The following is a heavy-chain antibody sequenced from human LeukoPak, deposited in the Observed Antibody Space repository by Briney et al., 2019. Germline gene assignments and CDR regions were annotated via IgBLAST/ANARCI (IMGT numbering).Heavy chain of an antibody. J-gene: IGHJ4*02. CDR1: GYTLTELS. CDR2: FDPENGDT. D-gene: IGHD3-9*01. CDR3: ATDDPRDFDWLPLDS. Sequence: GASVKVSCKVSGYTLTELSIHWVRQATGKGLEWMGGFDPENGDTIYAQNFEGRVTMTEDTSIDTAYMELSSLRSEDTAVYYCATDDPRDFDWLPLDSWGQGTLVTVSS. V-gene: IGHV1-24*01.